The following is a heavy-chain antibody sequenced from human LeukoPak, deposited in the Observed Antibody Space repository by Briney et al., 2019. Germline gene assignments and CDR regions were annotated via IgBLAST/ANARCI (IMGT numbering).Heavy chain of an antibody. J-gene: IGHJ3*02. V-gene: IGHV5-51*01. D-gene: IGHD7-27*01. Sequence: PGESLKISCKGSGYSFTSYWITWVRQMPGKGLEWMGIIYPDDSDTRYSPSFQGQVTMSADKSITTAYLQWSSLKASDTAMYYCARHMNWGLRDAFAIWGQGTMVTVSS. CDR2: IYPDDSDT. CDR3: ARHMNWGLRDAFAI. CDR1: GYSFTSYW.